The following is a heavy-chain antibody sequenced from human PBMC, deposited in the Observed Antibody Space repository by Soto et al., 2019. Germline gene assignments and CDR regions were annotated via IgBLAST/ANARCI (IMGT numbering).Heavy chain of an antibody. V-gene: IGHV3-30-3*01. J-gene: IGHJ5*02. D-gene: IGHD2-15*01. CDR3: GRDMVVVAARFWFDP. Sequence: QVQLVESGGGVVQPGRSLRLSCAASGFTFSSYAMHWVRQAPGKGLEWVAVISYGGSNKYYADSVKGRFTISRDNSKQRLYLQMNGLGAEETAGYYCGRDMVVVAARFWFDPWGQGTLVTVSS. CDR2: ISYGGSNK. CDR1: GFTFSSYA.